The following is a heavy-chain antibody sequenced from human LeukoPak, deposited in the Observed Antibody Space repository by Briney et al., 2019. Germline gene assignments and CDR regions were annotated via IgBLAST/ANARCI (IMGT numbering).Heavy chain of an antibody. D-gene: IGHD5-18*01. V-gene: IGHV4-39*01. CDR3: ARLSVDTAMVTSYYFDY. CDR2: IYYSGST. J-gene: IGHJ4*02. CDR1: GGSISSSSYY. Sequence: SETLSLTCTVSGGSISSSSYYWGWIRQPPGKGLEWIGSIYYSGSTYYNPSLKSRVTISVDTSKNQFSLKLSSVIAADTAVYYCARLSVDTAMVTSYYFDYWGQGTLVTVSS.